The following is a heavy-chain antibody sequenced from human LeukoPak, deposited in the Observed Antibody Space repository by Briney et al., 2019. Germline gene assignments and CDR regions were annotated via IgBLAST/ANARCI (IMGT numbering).Heavy chain of an antibody. CDR3: AREGYCSGGSCTMYYYYGMDV. CDR2: IKQDGSEK. V-gene: IGHV3-7*01. Sequence: GGSLRLSCAASGFTFSRYWMSWVRQAPGKGLEWVANIKQDGSEKYYVDSVKGRFTISRDNAKNSLYLQMNSLRAEDTAVYYCAREGYCSGGSCTMYYYYGMDVWGQGTTVTVSS. J-gene: IGHJ6*02. D-gene: IGHD2-15*01. CDR1: GFTFSRYW.